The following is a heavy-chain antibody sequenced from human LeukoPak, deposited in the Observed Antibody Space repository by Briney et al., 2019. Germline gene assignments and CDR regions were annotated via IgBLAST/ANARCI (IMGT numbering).Heavy chain of an antibody. CDR3: ARDFPEQPYYYYYYYMDV. CDR2: ISSSSSTI. V-gene: IGHV3-48*04. J-gene: IGHJ6*03. Sequence: PGGSLRLSCAASGFTFSSYSMNWVRQAPGKGLEWVSYISSSSSTIYYADSVKGRFTISRDNAKNSLYLQMNSLRAEDTAVYYCARDFPEQPYYYYYYYMDVWGKGTTVTVSS. D-gene: IGHD1/OR15-1a*01. CDR1: GFTFSSYS.